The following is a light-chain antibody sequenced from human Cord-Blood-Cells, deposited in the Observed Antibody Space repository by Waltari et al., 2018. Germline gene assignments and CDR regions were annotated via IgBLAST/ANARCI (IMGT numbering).Light chain of an antibody. J-gene: IGKJ2*01. CDR1: QSVLYSSNNKNY. Sequence: DIVMTQSPDSLAVSLGERATINCKSSQSVLYSSNNKNYLAWYQQKPGQPPKLLIYWASTRESGVPDRCSGSGSGADFTLTISSLQAEDVAVYYCQQYDSTPHTFGQGTKLEIK. V-gene: IGKV4-1*01. CDR2: WAS. CDR3: QQYDSTPHT.